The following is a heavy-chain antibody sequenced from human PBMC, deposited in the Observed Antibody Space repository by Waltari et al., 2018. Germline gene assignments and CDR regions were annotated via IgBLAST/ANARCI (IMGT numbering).Heavy chain of an antibody. D-gene: IGHD7-27*01. V-gene: IGHV3-74*01. J-gene: IGHJ4*02. CDR2: VNSDGNSP. CDR1: GFTFSNYW. Sequence: EVQLVESGGGLVQPGGSLRLSCAASGFTFSNYWMHWVRQVPEKGLMWVSHVNSDGNSPSYADSVKGRLTISRDNAKNTVYLQMNSLRAEDTAVYYCARDTPGDGIDYWGQGTLVTVSS. CDR3: ARDTPGDGIDY.